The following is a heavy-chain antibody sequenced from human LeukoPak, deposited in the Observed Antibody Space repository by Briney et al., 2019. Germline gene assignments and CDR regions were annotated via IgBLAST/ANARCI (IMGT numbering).Heavy chain of an antibody. J-gene: IGHJ5*02. CDR2: INPNSGGT. D-gene: IGHD2-15*01. CDR3: ARARIVVVVAAKVWFDP. Sequence: ASVTVSCKASGYTFTGYYMHWVRQAPGQGLEWMGWINPNSGGTNYAQKVQGRVTMNRERSISTTYMELSRLRSDDTAVYYCARARIVVVVAAKVWFDPWGQGTLVTVSS. CDR1: GYTFTGYY. V-gene: IGHV1-2*02.